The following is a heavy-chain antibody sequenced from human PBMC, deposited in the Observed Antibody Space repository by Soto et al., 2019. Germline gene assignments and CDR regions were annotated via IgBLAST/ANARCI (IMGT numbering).Heavy chain of an antibody. J-gene: IGHJ4*02. CDR2: INHSGST. CDR1: GGSFSGYS. D-gene: IGHD6-13*01. V-gene: IGHV4-34*01. CDR3: ARGRKDYSSSWYVD. Sequence: QVQLQQWGAGLLKPSETLSLTCAVYGGSFSGYSWSWIRQPPGKGLEWIGEINHSGSTNYNPSLKTRVTISIDTSKNQFSLKLSSVTAADTAVYYCARGRKDYSSSWYVDWGQETLVAVSS.